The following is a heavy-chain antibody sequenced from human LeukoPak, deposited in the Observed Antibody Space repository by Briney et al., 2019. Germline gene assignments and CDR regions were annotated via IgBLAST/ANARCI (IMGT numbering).Heavy chain of an antibody. Sequence: SETLSLTCTVSSYPISSGYYWGWIRQPPGKGLEWIGSIYHSGSTFYKPSLKSRVTISIDTSKNQFSLKLNSVTAADTAIYYCARSGNVGSAYSPPDYWGQGTLVTVSS. D-gene: IGHD3-22*01. CDR2: IYHSGST. J-gene: IGHJ4*02. CDR1: SYPISSGYY. V-gene: IGHV4-38-2*02. CDR3: ARSGNVGSAYSPPDY.